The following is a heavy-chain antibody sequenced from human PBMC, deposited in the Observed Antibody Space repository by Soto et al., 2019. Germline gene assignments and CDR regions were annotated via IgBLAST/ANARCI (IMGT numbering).Heavy chain of an antibody. CDR1: GFSLSTSGVG. CDR3: AHSGWVTTERTNWFDP. V-gene: IGHV2-5*01. J-gene: IGHJ5*02. Sequence: SGPTLVNPTQTLTLTCTFSGFSLSTSGVGVGWIRQPPGKALEWLALIYWNDDKRYSPSLKSRLAITKDTPKNQVVLTMTNMDPVDTATYYCAHSGWVTTERTNWFDPWGQGTLVTVSS. CDR2: IYWNDDK. D-gene: IGHD4-17*01.